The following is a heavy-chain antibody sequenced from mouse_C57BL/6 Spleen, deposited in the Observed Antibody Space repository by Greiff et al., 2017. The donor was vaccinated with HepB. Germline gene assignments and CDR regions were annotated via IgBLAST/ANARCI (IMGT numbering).Heavy chain of an antibody. V-gene: IGHV2-6-1*01. D-gene: IGHD2-1*01. CDR1: GFSLTSYG. CDR3: ARHNYYRNFFDY. J-gene: IGHJ2*01. Sequence: QVQLKESGPGLVAPSQSLSITCTVSGFSLTSYGVHWVRQPPGKGLEWLVVIWSDGSTTYNSALKSRLSISKDNSKSQVFLKMNSIQTDDTAMYYCARHNYYRNFFDYWGQGTTLTVSS. CDR2: IWSDGST.